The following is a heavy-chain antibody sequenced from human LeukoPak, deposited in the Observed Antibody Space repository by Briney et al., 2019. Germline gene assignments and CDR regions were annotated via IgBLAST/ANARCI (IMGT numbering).Heavy chain of an antibody. CDR2: ISAYNGNT. Sequence: VASVKVSCKASGYTFTSYGISWVRQAPGQGLEWMGWISAYNGNTNYAQKFQGRVTMTRDTSISTAYMELSRLRSDDTAVYYCARGPGYDFWSGYRNPFDYWGQGTLVTVSS. V-gene: IGHV1-18*01. CDR1: GYTFTSYG. CDR3: ARGPGYDFWSGYRNPFDY. D-gene: IGHD3-3*01. J-gene: IGHJ4*02.